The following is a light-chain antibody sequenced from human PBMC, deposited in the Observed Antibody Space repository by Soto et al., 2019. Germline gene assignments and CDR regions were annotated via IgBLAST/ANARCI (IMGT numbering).Light chain of an antibody. CDR1: HSIDSW. CDR3: QHYNSYGT. J-gene: IGKJ1*01. Sequence: DIQITQSPSTLPASVGDRVTITCRASHSIDSWLAWYQQSPGTAPNVLIYHTSSLETGGPSTSSGSGSGTEFTLTISSLQPDDFATYYCQHYNSYGTFGQGTKVDIK. CDR2: HTS. V-gene: IGKV1-5*01.